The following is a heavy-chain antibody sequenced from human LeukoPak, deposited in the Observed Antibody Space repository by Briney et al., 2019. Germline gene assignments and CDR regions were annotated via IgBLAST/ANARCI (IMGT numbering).Heavy chain of an antibody. CDR2: IYYSGST. J-gene: IGHJ4*02. D-gene: IGHD6-19*01. CDR1: GGSISSYY. Sequence: SETLSLTCTVSGGSISSYYWSWIRQPPGKGLEWIGYIYYSGSTNYNPSLKSRVTISVDTSKNQFSLKLSSVTAADTAVYYCARGTAGGGWYVPDYWGQGTLVTVSS. CDR3: ARGTAGGGWYVPDY. V-gene: IGHV4-59*01.